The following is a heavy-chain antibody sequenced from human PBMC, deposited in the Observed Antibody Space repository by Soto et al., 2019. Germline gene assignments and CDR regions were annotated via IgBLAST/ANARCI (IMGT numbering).Heavy chain of an antibody. CDR2: VSNSGTST. CDR3: VNVLAASGWFYP. J-gene: IGHJ5*02. D-gene: IGHD2-15*01. CDR1: GFMFSGYA. Sequence: EVQLLESGGGLAQPGESLTLSCAASGFMFSGYAMSWVRQAPGKGLEWVSAVSNSGTSTSYADSVKGRFTISRDNSKNTLYLKMSSLGAEDTALYYCVNVLAASGWFYPWCQGTLVIVSS. V-gene: IGHV3-23*01.